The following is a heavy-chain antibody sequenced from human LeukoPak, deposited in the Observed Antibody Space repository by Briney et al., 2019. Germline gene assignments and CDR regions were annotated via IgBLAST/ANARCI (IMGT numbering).Heavy chain of an antibody. CDR2: IKSKTDGGTT. D-gene: IGHD3-9*01. V-gene: IGHV3-15*01. J-gene: IGHJ4*02. CDR3: ARRGYFDWLLDAEANKPFDY. CDR1: GFTFSNAW. Sequence: GGSLRLSCAASGFTFSNAWMSWVRQAPGKGLEWVGRIKSKTDGGTTNYAAPVKGRFTISRDDSKNTLYLQMNSLRAEDTAVYYCARRGYFDWLLDAEANKPFDYWGQGTLVTVSS.